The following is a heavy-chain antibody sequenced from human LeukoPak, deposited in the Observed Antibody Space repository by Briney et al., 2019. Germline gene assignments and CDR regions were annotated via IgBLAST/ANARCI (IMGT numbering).Heavy chain of an antibody. V-gene: IGHV3-49*04. CDR1: GFSFGDYA. Sequence: GGSLRLSCTASGFSFGDYAMTWVRQAPGQGLEWIGFIRSKAYGGTIDYAASVKGRFTISRDDSKSIAYLQMNSLKTEDTAVYYCTRTIFGVVIDYWGEGTLVTVSS. D-gene: IGHD3-3*01. CDR3: TRTIFGVVIDY. CDR2: IRSKAYGGTI. J-gene: IGHJ4*02.